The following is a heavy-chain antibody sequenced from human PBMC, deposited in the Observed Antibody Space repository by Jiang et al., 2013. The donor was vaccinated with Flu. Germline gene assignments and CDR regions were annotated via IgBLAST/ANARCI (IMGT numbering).Heavy chain of an antibody. J-gene: IGHJ4*01. CDR3: ARDSSIFHDYGDSFDY. V-gene: IGHV3-30-3*01. D-gene: IGHD4-17*01. CDR1: GFTFKNYT. Sequence: VQLLESGGGVVQPGRSLRLSCAASGFTFKNYTMHWVRQAPGKGLEWVAVISYVGSNTFYTDSVKGRFTISRDISKNTLYLQMNSLRAEDTAVYYCARDSSIFHDYGDSFDYWG. CDR2: ISYVGSNT.